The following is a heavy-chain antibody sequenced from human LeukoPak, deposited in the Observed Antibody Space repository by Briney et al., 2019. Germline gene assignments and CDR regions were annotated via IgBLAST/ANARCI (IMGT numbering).Heavy chain of an antibody. V-gene: IGHV3-30-3*01. Sequence: PGGSLRLSCAASGFTFSSYAMHWVRQAPGKGLEWVAVISYDGSNKYYADSVKGRFTISRDNSKNTLYLQMNSLRAEDTAVYYCARAPGIAVAGALDYWGQGTLVTVSS. CDR2: ISYDGSNK. J-gene: IGHJ4*02. CDR3: ARAPGIAVAGALDY. D-gene: IGHD6-19*01. CDR1: GFTFSSYA.